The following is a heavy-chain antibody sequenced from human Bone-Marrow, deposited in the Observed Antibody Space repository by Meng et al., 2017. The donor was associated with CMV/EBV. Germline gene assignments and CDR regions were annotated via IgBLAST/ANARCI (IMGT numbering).Heavy chain of an antibody. Sequence: GESLKISCAASGFTFSSYAMSWVRQAPGKGLEWVSAISGSGGSTYYADSVKGRFTISRDNSKNTLYLQMNSLRAEDTAVYYCAKVFARWELHDFDYWGQGTLVTFSS. CDR2: ISGSGGST. CDR3: AKVFARWELHDFDY. D-gene: IGHD1-26*01. V-gene: IGHV3-23*01. J-gene: IGHJ4*02. CDR1: GFTFSSYA.